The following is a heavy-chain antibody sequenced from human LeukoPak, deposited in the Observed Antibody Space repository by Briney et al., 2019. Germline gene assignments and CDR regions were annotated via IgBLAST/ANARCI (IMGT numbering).Heavy chain of an antibody. CDR1: GFTFSSYG. D-gene: IGHD6-13*01. V-gene: IGHV3-48*04. Sequence: GGSLRLSCAASGFTFSSYGMHWVRQAPGKGLECVSYISSSGSTIYYADSVKGRFTISRDNAKNSLYLQMNSLRGEDTALYYCAKGGIYRGYYYYYMDVWGKGTTVTISS. CDR3: AKGGIYRGYYYYYMDV. J-gene: IGHJ6*03. CDR2: ISSSGSTI.